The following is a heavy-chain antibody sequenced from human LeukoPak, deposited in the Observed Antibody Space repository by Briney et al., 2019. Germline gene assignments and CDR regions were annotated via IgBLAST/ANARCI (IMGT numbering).Heavy chain of an antibody. CDR3: AREVRRIAVAGTFDY. V-gene: IGHV3-66*01. CDR1: GFTVSSNY. J-gene: IGHJ4*02. D-gene: IGHD6-19*01. Sequence: GGSLRLSCAASGFTVSSNYMSWVRQAPGKGLEWVSVIYSGGSTYYADSVKGRFTISRDNSKNTLYLQMNSLGAEDTAVYYCAREVRRIAVAGTFDYWGQGTLVTVSS. CDR2: IYSGGST.